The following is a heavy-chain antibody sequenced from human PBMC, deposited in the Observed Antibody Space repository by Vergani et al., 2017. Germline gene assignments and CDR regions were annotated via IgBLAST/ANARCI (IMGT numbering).Heavy chain of an antibody. CDR3: ARDYYDSSGSDL. D-gene: IGHD3-22*01. J-gene: IGHJ5*02. CDR2: IYTSGST. V-gene: IGHV4-61*02. CDR1: GGSISSGGYY. Sequence: QVQLQESGPGLVKPSQTLSLTCAVSGGSISSGGYYWSWIRQPAGKGLEWIGRIYTSGSTNYNPSLKSRVTMSVDTSKNQFSLKLSSVTAADTAVYYCARDYYDSSGSDLWGQGTLVTVSS.